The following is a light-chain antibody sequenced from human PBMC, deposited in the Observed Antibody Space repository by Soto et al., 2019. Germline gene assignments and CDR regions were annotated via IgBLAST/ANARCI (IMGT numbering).Light chain of an antibody. CDR2: RNN. Sequence: QSVLTQPPSASGTPGQRVTISCSGSSSNIGSNYVFWYQQLPGTAPKPLIYRNNQRPSGVPDRFSGSKSGTSASLAISGLRSEDEADYYCAAWDDSLSGPVFGGGTKRTVL. CDR1: SSNIGSNY. J-gene: IGLJ2*01. V-gene: IGLV1-47*01. CDR3: AAWDDSLSGPV.